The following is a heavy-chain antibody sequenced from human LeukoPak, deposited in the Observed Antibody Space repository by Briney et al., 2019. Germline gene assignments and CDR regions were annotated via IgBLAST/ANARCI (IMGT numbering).Heavy chain of an antibody. Sequence: SETLSLTCTVSGGSISSSSHYWGWIRQPPGKGLEWIGNIYNSGNTNYNPSLKSRVTISVDTSKNQFSLKLNSVTAADTAVYYCARESGSYLWRSWLNPWGQGTLVTVSS. V-gene: IGHV4-61*01. J-gene: IGHJ5*02. D-gene: IGHD3-16*01. CDR1: GGSISSSSHY. CDR2: IYNSGNT. CDR3: ARESGSYLWRSWLNP.